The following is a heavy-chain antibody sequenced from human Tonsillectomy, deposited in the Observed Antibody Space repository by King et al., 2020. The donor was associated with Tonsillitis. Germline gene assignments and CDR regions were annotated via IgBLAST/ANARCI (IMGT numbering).Heavy chain of an antibody. Sequence: QLQESGPGLVKPSQTLSLTCTVSGGSISSGGYYWSWIRQHPGKGLEWIGYIYYSGSTYYNPSLQSRITISVDTSKNQFSLKVSSVTAADTAVYHCARVHQAFHPGIDYWGQGTLVTVSS. CDR3: ARVHQAFHPGIDY. V-gene: IGHV4-31*03. CDR2: IYYSGST. CDR1: GGSISSGGYY. J-gene: IGHJ4*02.